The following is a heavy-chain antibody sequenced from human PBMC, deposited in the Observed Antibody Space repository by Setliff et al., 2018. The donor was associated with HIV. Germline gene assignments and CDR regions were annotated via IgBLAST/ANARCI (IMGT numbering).Heavy chain of an antibody. CDR3: ARDVEHMMDV. CDR1: GYTFTAYG. V-gene: IGHV1-18*01. CDR2: ISTYSDET. J-gene: IGHJ6*02. Sequence: ASVKVSCKPSGYTFTAYGLSWVRQAPGQGLEWMGWISTYSDETSYAQKLQGRVTMTTDTSTSTAYMELRRQRFDDTAVYYCARDVEHMMDVWGQGTTVTVSS.